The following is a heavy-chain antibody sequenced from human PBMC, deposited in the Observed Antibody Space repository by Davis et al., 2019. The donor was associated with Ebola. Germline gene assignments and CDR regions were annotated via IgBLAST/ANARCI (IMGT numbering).Heavy chain of an antibody. CDR2: INHSGST. CDR1: GGSFSGYY. J-gene: IGHJ6*02. D-gene: IGHD3-3*01. Sequence: SETLSLTCAVYGGSFSGYYWSWIRQPPGKGLEWIGEINHSGSTYYNPSLKSRVTISVDTSKNQFSLKLSSVTAADTAVYYCARATGIFWSGYYRWDVWGQGTTVTVSS. V-gene: IGHV4-34*01. CDR3: ARATGIFWSGYYRWDV.